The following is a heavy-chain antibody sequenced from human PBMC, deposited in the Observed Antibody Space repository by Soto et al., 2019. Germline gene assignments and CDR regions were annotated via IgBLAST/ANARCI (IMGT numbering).Heavy chain of an antibody. CDR3: AKHSPWAPKDY. CDR1: GYSFTTYW. D-gene: IGHD3-16*01. J-gene: IGHJ4*01. V-gene: IGHV5-51*01. CDR2: IYPGDSDT. Sequence: GESLKISCKGSGYSFTTYWIAWVRQMPGKGLEWVGVIYPGDSDTRYSPSFEGHVTISVDKSVSTAFLQWNSLKASDNAMYYWAKHSPWAPKDYGGKEPLVTVS.